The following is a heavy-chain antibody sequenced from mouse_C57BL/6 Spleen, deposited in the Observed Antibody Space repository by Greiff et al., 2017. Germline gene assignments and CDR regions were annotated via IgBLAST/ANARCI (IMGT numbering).Heavy chain of an antibody. CDR1: GFTFSSYG. CDR3: ARRYYSNYDYCDY. CDR2: ISSGGSYT. D-gene: IGHD2-5*01. Sequence: EVKLMESGGDLVKPGGSLKLSCAASGFTFSSYGMSWVRQTPDKRLEWVATISSGGSYTYYPDSVKGRFTISRDNAKNTLYLQMSSLKSEDTAMYYCARRYYSNYDYCDYWGQGTTLTVSS. V-gene: IGHV5-6*02. J-gene: IGHJ2*01.